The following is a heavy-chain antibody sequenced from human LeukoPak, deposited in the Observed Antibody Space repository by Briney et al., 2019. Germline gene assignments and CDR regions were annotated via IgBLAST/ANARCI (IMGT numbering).Heavy chain of an antibody. J-gene: IGHJ4*02. D-gene: IGHD3-22*01. CDR2: IYAGGII. V-gene: IGHV3-53*01. Sequence: QPGGSLRLSCAASGFTVSSDYMSWVRRAPGKGLEWVSLIYAGGIIKYADSVKGRFTISRDNSKNTLFLQMNSLRVDDTAEYFCARAPYHFDSSGIYTLEFVRWGQGTLVTVSS. CDR3: ARAPYHFDSSGIYTLEFVR. CDR1: GFTVSSDY.